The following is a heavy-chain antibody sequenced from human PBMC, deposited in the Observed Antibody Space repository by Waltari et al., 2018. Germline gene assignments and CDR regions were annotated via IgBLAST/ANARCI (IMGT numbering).Heavy chain of an antibody. D-gene: IGHD3-16*01. CDR2: IKSKTDGGTT. CDR3: TTPPAWGSNY. J-gene: IGHJ4*02. V-gene: IGHV3-15*01. Sequence: EVQLVESGGGLVKPGGSLRLSCAASGFPFRNPWMTWVRQAPGKGLEWVGRIKSKTDGGTTDYAAPVKGRLTISRDDSKNTLYLQMNSLKTEDTAVYYCTTPPAWGSNYWGQGTLVTVSS. CDR1: GFPFRNPW.